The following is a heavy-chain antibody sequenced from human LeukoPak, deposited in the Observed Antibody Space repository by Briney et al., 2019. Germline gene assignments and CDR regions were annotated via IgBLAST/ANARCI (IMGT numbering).Heavy chain of an antibody. V-gene: IGHV3-7*01. CDR3: ARDGRGYDYVWGSYRPWYFDY. J-gene: IGHJ4*02. D-gene: IGHD3-16*02. Sequence: PGGSLRLSCAASGFTFSSYWMSWVRQAPGKGLEWVANIKQDGSEKYYVDSVKGRFTISRDNAKNSLYLQMNSLRAEDTAVYYCARDGRGYDYVWGSYRPWYFDYWGQGTLVTVSS. CDR2: IKQDGSEK. CDR1: GFTFSSYW.